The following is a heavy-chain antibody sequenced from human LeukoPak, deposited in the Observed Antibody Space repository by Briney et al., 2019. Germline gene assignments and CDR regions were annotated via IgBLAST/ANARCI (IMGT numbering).Heavy chain of an antibody. J-gene: IGHJ4*02. CDR3: ARRAVISLGY. CDR2: INHSGST. D-gene: IGHD3-22*01. CDR1: GGSISSSSYY. Sequence: SETLSLTCTVSGGSISSSSYYWSWIRQPPGKGLEWIGEINHSGSTNYNPSLKSRVTISVDTSKNQFSLKLSSVTAADTTVYYCARRAVISLGYWGQGTLVTVSS. V-gene: IGHV4-39*07.